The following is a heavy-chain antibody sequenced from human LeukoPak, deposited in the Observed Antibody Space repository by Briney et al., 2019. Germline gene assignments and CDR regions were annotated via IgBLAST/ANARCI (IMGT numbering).Heavy chain of an antibody. Sequence: GGSLRLSCSASGFIFSNYWMSWVRQAPGKGLEWVANIKQDGNEKYYVDSVKGRFTISRDNAKNSLFLQMNSLRVEDTAVYYCAKLAKYFYGSETYFFFEHWGQGTPVTASS. V-gene: IGHV3-7*01. CDR1: GFIFSNYW. J-gene: IGHJ4*02. CDR2: IKQDGNEK. CDR3: AKLAKYFYGSETYFFFEH. D-gene: IGHD3-10*01.